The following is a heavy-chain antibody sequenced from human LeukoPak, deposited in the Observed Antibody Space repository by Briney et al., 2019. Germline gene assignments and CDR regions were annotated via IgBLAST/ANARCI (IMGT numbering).Heavy chain of an antibody. D-gene: IGHD1-26*01. CDR1: GGSISSYY. J-gene: IGHJ4*02. V-gene: IGHV4-59*08. CDR2: ISDIGSI. CDR3: ATSYGNYFGD. Sequence: SETLSLTCTVSGGSISSYYWSWIRQPPGKGLEWIAYISDIGSINYNPSLNRRLTISINTSTNQFSLKLSSVTAADTAVYYCATSYGNYFGDWGQGTLLTVSS.